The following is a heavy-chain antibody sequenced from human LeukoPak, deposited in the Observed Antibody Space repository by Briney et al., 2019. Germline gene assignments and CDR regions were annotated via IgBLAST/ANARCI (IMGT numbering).Heavy chain of an antibody. CDR1: GGSFSGYY. J-gene: IGHJ5*02. CDR3: ARRWFDP. CDR2: INHSGST. Sequence: SETLSLTCAVYGGSFSGYYWSWIRQPPGKGLEWIGEINHSGSTNYNPSLKSRVTISVDTSKNQFSLKLSSVTAADTAVYYCARRWFDPWGQGTLVTVSS. V-gene: IGHV4-34*01.